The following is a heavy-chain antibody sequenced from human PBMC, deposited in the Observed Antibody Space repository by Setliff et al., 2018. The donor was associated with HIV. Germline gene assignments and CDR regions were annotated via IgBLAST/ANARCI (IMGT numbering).Heavy chain of an antibody. D-gene: IGHD4-4*01. V-gene: IGHV4-34*01. CDR1: GGSFSGYY. J-gene: IGHJ6*03. CDR2: INHSGST. Sequence: SETLSLTCAVYGGSFSGYYWSWIRQPPGKGLEWIGEINHSGSTNYNPSLKSRVTISVDTSKKQFSSKVISVTAADTAIYYCARGKHDFSNYGSSDYFYYMDVWGKGTTVTVSS. CDR3: ARGKHDFSNYGSSDYFYYMDV.